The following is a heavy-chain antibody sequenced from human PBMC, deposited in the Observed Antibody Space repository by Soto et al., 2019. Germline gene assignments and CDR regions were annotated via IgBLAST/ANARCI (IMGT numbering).Heavy chain of an antibody. CDR3: ARDADCSGGSCYSPYYYYYGMDV. D-gene: IGHD2-15*01. V-gene: IGHV3-33*01. Sequence: QVQLVESGGGVVQPGRSLRLSCAASGFTFSSYGMHWVRQAPGKGLEWVAVIWYDGSNKYYADSVKGRFTISRDNSKNTLYLQIHSLRAEDTAVYYCARDADCSGGSCYSPYYYYYGMDVWGQGTTVTVSS. J-gene: IGHJ6*01. CDR1: GFTFSSYG. CDR2: IWYDGSNK.